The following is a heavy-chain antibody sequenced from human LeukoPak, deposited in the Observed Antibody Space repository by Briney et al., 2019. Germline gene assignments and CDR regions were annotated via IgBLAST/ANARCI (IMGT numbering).Heavy chain of an antibody. Sequence: GGSLRLSCAASGFTFSKSWMVWVRQAPGKGLLCVSRINSDGSTSFYADSVRGRFTISRDNAKNTLFLQMNSLRGEDTALYYCGRVARYDPDGGAFDMWGQGTMVTVSA. D-gene: IGHD3-16*01. CDR3: GRVARYDPDGGAFDM. CDR2: INSDGSTS. J-gene: IGHJ3*02. V-gene: IGHV3-74*01. CDR1: GFTFSKSW.